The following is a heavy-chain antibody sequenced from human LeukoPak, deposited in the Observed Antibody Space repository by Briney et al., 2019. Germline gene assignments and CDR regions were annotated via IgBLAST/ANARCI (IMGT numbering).Heavy chain of an antibody. CDR2: IYYSGST. J-gene: IGHJ4*02. V-gene: IGHV4-39*01. Sequence: PSETLSLTCTVSGGSISSSSYYWGWIRQPPGKGLEWIGSIYYSGSTYYNPSLKSRVTISVDTSKNQFSLKLSSVTAADTAVYYCARHTRITMVRGASPFEYWGQGTLVTASS. CDR3: ARHTRITMVRGASPFEY. CDR1: GGSISSSSYY. D-gene: IGHD3-10*01.